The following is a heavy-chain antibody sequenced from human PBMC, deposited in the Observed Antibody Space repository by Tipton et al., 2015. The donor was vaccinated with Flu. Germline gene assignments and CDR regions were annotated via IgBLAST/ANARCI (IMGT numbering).Heavy chain of an antibody. V-gene: IGHV4-59*01. CDR2: IYYSGST. Sequence: TLSITCTVSGGSISSYYWSWIRQPPGKGLEWIGYIYYSGSTNYNPSLKSRGTISVDTSKNQFSLKLSSVTAADTAVYYCAREEKPYGMDVWGQGTTVTVSS. CDR1: GGSISSYY. J-gene: IGHJ6*02. CDR3: AREEKPYGMDV.